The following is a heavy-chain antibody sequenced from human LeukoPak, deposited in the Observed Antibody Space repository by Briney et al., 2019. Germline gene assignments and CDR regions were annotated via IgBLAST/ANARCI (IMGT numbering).Heavy chain of an antibody. CDR3: ARGADSYCTNGVCYLYYYYYMDV. Sequence: SETLSLTCAVYGGSFSGYYWSWIRQPPGKGLEWIGEINHSGSTNYNPSLKSRVTISVDTSKNQFSLKLSSVTAADTAVYYCARGADSYCTNGVCYLYYYYYMDVWAKGPRSPSP. CDR2: INHSGST. V-gene: IGHV4-34*01. D-gene: IGHD2-8*01. CDR1: GGSFSGYY. J-gene: IGHJ6*03.